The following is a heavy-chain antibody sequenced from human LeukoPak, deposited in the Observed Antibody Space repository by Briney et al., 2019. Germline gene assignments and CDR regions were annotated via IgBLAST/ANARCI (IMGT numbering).Heavy chain of an antibody. V-gene: IGHV4-4*02. CDR3: ARDSTVRSWYFDL. D-gene: IGHD4-17*01. J-gene: IGHJ2*01. CDR1: GDSISSSHW. Sequence: PSETLSLTCAVFGDSISSSHWWTWVRQSPGKGLEWIGEIFHTGSTDYNPSLKSRVTIAVDKSENQFSLKLRSVTAADTAVYYCARDSTVRSWYFDLWSRGTLVTVSS. CDR2: IFHTGST.